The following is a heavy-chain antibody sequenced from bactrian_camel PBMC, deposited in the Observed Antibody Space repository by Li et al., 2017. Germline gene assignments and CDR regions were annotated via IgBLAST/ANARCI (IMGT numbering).Heavy chain of an antibody. D-gene: IGHD4*01. CDR1: GHSRGNNC. J-gene: IGHJ4*01. V-gene: IGHV3-3*01. CDR2: IRRSGGET. CDR3: ARTTEYSDYIAAGPNY. Sequence: QVQLVESGGGSVQTGGSLRLSCVVSGHSRGNNCVGWYRLPPGRAPAEREGIAAIRRSGGETWYADSVKGRFTISRDNAENTVYLQMNSLKAEDTALYYCARTTEYSDYIAAGPNYWGQGTQVTVS.